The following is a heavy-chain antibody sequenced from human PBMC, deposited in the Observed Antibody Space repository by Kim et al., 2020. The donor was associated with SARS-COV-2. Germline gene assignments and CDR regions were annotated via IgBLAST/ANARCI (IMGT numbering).Heavy chain of an antibody. D-gene: IGHD3-22*01. V-gene: IGHV3-11*05. CDR1: GFTFSDYY. Sequence: GGSLRLSCAASGFTFSDYYMSWIRQAPGKGLEWLSYISSSTGYTNYADSVRGRFTISRDNAKNSLYLEMNSLRAEETAVYYCSRVPPGEISAYYFDHWGQGTLVTVSS. J-gene: IGHJ4*02. CDR3: SRVPPGEISAYYFDH. CDR2: ISSSTGYT.